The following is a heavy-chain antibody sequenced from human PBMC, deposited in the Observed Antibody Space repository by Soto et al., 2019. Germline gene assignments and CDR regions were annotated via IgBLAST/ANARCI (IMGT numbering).Heavy chain of an antibody. Sequence: SETLSHPCTVSGGSIITGGYYWCWIRPPPGKGLEWIGDISYRGSTYYNPSLKSRVTISVDTSKNQFSLKLTSVTAADTAVYYCARRLVGATRYYYYYGMDVWGQGTTVTVSS. CDR2: ISYRGST. V-gene: IGHV4-39*01. CDR1: GGSIITGGYY. CDR3: ARRLVGATRYYYYYGMDV. J-gene: IGHJ6*02. D-gene: IGHD1-26*01.